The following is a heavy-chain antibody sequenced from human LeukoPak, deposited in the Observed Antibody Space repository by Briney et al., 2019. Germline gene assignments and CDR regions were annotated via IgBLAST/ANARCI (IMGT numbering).Heavy chain of an antibody. Sequence: GGSLRLSCAASGFTFSSYAMHWVRQAPGKGLEWVAVISYDGSNKYHADSVKGRFTISRDNSKNTLYLQMNSLRAEDTAVYYCAREGFEGAFDIWGQGTMVTVSS. CDR3: AREGFEGAFDI. CDR2: ISYDGSNK. J-gene: IGHJ3*02. CDR1: GFTFSSYA. V-gene: IGHV3-30-3*01.